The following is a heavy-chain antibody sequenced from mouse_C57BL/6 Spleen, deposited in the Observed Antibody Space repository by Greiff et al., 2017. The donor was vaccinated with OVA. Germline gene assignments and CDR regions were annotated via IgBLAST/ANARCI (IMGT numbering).Heavy chain of an antibody. CDR3: TQSYYYYGPYYFDY. CDR1: GFTFSNYW. CDR2: IRLKSDNYAT. J-gene: IGHJ2*01. V-gene: IGHV6-3*01. Sequence: EVQLVESGGGLVQPGGSMKLSCVASGFTFSNYWMNWVRQSPEKGLEWVAQIRLKSDNYATHYAESVKGRFTISRDDSKSSVYLQMNNLRAEDTGIYYCTQSYYYYGPYYFDYWGQGTTLTVSS. D-gene: IGHD1-1*01.